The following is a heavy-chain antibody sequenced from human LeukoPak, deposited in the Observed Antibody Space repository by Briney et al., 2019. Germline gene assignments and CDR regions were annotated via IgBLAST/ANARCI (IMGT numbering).Heavy chain of an antibody. CDR3: ARHWALSGSQLGINY. J-gene: IGHJ4*02. CDR2: IYYSGST. V-gene: IGHV4-39*01. D-gene: IGHD3-10*01. Sequence: PSETLSLTCTVSGGSISSYYWGWIRQPPGKGLEWIGSIYYSGSTYYNPSLKSRVTISVDTSKNQFSLKLSSVTAADTAVYYCARHWALSGSQLGINYWGQGTLVTVSS. CDR1: GGSISSYY.